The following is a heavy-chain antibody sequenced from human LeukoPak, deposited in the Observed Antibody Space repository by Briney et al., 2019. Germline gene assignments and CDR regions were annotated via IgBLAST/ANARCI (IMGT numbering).Heavy chain of an antibody. CDR3: ARDSVPLEPILTGYYFYYGMDV. D-gene: IGHD3-9*01. CDR2: ISSSSSYI. CDR1: GFTFSSYS. V-gene: IGHV3-21*01. J-gene: IGHJ6*04. Sequence: GGSLRLSCAASGFTFSSYSMNWVRQAPGKGLEWVSSISSSSSYIYYADSVKGRFTISRDNAKNSLYLQMNSLRAEDTAVYYCARDSVPLEPILTGYYFYYGMDVWDKGTTVTVSS.